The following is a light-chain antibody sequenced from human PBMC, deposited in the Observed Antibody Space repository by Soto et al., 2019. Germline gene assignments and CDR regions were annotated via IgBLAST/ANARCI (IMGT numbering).Light chain of an antibody. V-gene: IGLV2-14*01. CDR1: RSDVGGYNF. CDR3: NSYTRRSAPDYV. J-gene: IGLJ1*01. CDR2: DVN. Sequence: QSVLTQPASVSGSPGQSITISCTGTRSDVGGYNFVSWYQQHPGKAPELLIYDVNNRPSGVSSRFSGSKSGSTAFLTISGLQVEDEADYYCNSYTRRSAPDYVFGTGTKVTVL.